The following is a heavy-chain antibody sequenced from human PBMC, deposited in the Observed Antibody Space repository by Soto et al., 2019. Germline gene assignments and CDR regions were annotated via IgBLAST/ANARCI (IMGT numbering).Heavy chain of an antibody. CDR3: ATDPGSWTEYFQH. Sequence: EVQLLESGGGLVQPGGSLRLSCAASGFTFSNYALSWVRQAPGKGLEWVSTARGGGGATYYADSVKGRFTISRDDSKNTIYLQMNSLRAEDTAVYYCATDPGSWTEYFQHWGQGTLVTVSS. J-gene: IGHJ1*01. D-gene: IGHD6-13*01. V-gene: IGHV3-23*01. CDR1: GFTFSNYA. CDR2: ARGGGGAT.